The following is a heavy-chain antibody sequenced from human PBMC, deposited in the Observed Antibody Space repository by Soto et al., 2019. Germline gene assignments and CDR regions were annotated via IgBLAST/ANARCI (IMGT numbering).Heavy chain of an antibody. V-gene: IGHV3-23*01. CDR2: ISGSGGST. D-gene: IGHD2-15*01. CDR3: AKRGRTGVARDAFAI. Sequence: EVQLLESGGGLVQPGGSLRVSCAASGFTFSRYPMSWVRQAPGKGLEWVSFISGSGGSTYYADSVKGRFTISRDNSKNTMFLQMNSLRVEDTALYYCAKRGRTGVARDAFAIWGQGTLVTVSS. J-gene: IGHJ3*02. CDR1: GFTFSRYP.